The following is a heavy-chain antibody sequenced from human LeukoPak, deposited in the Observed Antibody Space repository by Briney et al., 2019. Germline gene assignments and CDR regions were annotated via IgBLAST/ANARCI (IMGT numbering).Heavy chain of an antibody. Sequence: SETLSLTCTVSGGSISSYYWSWIRQPPGKGLEWIGYIYYSGGTNYNPSLKSRVTISVDTSKNQFSLKLSSVTAADTAVYYCARSLYPNWYFDLWGRGTLVTVSS. J-gene: IGHJ2*01. CDR2: IYYSGGT. CDR3: ARSLYPNWYFDL. CDR1: GGSISSYY. V-gene: IGHV4-59*01. D-gene: IGHD2-2*01.